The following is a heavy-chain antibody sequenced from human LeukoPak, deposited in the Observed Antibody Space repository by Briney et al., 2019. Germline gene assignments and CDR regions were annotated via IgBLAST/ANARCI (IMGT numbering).Heavy chain of an antibody. CDR3: ARDGVLRYFDDYYYYMDV. CDR1: GFTFSSYA. J-gene: IGHJ6*03. D-gene: IGHD3-9*01. CDR2: ISSNGGST. V-gene: IGHV3-64*01. Sequence: GGSLRLSCAASGFTFSSYAMHWVRQAPGKGLEYVSAISSNGGSTYYANSVKGRFTISRDNAKNSLFLQMSSLRAEDTAVYYCARDGVLRYFDDYYYYMDVWGKGTTVTISS.